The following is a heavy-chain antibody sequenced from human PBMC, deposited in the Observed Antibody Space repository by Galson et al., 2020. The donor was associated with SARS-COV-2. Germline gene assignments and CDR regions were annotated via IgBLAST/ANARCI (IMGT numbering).Heavy chain of an antibody. J-gene: IGHJ4*02. CDR3: ARVPTGYYPDF. Sequence: SQTLSLTCTVSGGSISSGGHYWTWIRQHPGKGLEWIGYIYYSWSTYYNPSLKSRVTISVDTSKNQFSLKLSSVSAADTAVYYCARVPTGYYPDFWGQGTLVTVSS. CDR2: IYYSWST. D-gene: IGHD3-9*01. CDR1: GGSISSGGHY. V-gene: IGHV4-31*02.